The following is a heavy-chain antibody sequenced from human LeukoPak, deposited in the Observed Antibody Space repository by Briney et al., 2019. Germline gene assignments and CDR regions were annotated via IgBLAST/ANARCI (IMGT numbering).Heavy chain of an antibody. D-gene: IGHD4-17*01. J-gene: IGHJ5*02. CDR2: ISSSSSYI. CDR1: GFTFSSYS. V-gene: IGHV3-21*01. Sequence: PGGSLRLSCAASGFTFSSYSMNWVRQAPGKGLEGVSSISSSSSYIYYADSVKGRFTISRDNAKNSLYLQMNSLRAEDTAVYYCARDDYGDYDDWFDPWGRGTLVTVSS. CDR3: ARDDYGDYDDWFDP.